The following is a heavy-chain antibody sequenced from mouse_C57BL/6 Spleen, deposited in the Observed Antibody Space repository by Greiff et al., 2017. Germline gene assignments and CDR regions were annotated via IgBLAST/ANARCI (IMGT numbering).Heavy chain of an antibody. CDR1: GYTFTSYW. CDR3: AREGYDYPWFAY. Sequence: QVQLQQSGAELVRPGSSVKLSCKASGYTFTSYWMDWVKQRPGQGLEWIGNIYPSDSETHYNQKFKDKATLTVDKSSSTAYMQLSSLTSEDSAVYYCAREGYDYPWFAYWGQGTLVTVSA. V-gene: IGHV1-61*01. D-gene: IGHD2-4*01. J-gene: IGHJ3*01. CDR2: IYPSDSET.